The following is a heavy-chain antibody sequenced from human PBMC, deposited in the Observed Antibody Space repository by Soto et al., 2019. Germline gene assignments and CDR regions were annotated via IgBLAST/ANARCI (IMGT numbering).Heavy chain of an antibody. CDR2: INPNSGGT. CDR1: GYTFTGYY. J-gene: IGHJ3*02. CDR3: ARDTTDAFDI. V-gene: IGHV1-2*02. D-gene: IGHD1-1*01. Sequence: ASVKFSCKASGYTFTGYYMHWLRQAPGQGLEWMGWINPNSGGTNFAQKFQGRVTMTRDTSISTAYMELSRLRSDDTAVYYCARDTTDAFDIWGQGTVVTVSS.